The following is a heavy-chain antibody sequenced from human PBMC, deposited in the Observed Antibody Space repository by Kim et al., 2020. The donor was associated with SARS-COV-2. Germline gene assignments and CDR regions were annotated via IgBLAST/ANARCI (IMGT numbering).Heavy chain of an antibody. D-gene: IGHD6-25*01. J-gene: IGHJ4*02. V-gene: IGHV3-23*01. CDR3: AARFGYQFDY. CDR2: TK. Sequence: TKYYADSVKGRFTISRDNSKNTCYLQVDSLRAEDTAVYFCAARFGYQFDYWGQGTLVTVSS.